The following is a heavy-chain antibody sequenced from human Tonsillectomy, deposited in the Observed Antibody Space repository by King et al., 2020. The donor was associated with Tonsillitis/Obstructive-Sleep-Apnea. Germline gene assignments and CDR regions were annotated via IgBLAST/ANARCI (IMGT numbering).Heavy chain of an antibody. Sequence: VQLVESGGGVVQPGRSLRLSCAASGFTFSSYGMHWVRQAPGKGREWVSVIWYDGSNKYYADSVKGRFTISRDNSKNTLYLQMNSVRAEDTAVYYCARDPDSDYGDYASWFDPWGQGTLVTVSS. CDR1: GFTFSSYG. CDR3: ARDPDSDYGDYASWFDP. V-gene: IGHV3-33*01. J-gene: IGHJ5*02. D-gene: IGHD4-17*01. CDR2: IWYDGSNK.